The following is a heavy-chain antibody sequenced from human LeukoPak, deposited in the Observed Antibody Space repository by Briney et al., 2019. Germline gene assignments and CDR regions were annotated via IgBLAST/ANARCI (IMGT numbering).Heavy chain of an antibody. V-gene: IGHV3-7*01. D-gene: IGHD5-24*01. Sequence: GGSLRLSCEGSAFIFSGHWMNWVRQTPGKGLEWVASIKEDGSERQYVDSVKGRFSISRDNAKNSLYLQMNNVRAEDTAVYYCARYTYKHDCWGQGTLVTVSS. CDR3: ARYTYKHDC. J-gene: IGHJ4*02. CDR1: AFIFSGHW. CDR2: IKEDGSER.